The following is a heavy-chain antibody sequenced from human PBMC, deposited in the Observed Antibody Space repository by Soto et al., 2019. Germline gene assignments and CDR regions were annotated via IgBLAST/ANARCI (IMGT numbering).Heavy chain of an antibody. Sequence: GGSLRLSCSPSVFSFSSYWMHWVRQAPGKGLVWVSRINSDGSSTGYADSVKGRFTISRDNAKNTLYLQMNSLRAEDTAMYYCTRGRWELLPFDYWRQGTLVTVSS. J-gene: IGHJ4*02. D-gene: IGHD1-26*01. CDR2: INSDGSST. CDR3: TRGRWELLPFDY. V-gene: IGHV3-74*01. CDR1: VFSFSSYW.